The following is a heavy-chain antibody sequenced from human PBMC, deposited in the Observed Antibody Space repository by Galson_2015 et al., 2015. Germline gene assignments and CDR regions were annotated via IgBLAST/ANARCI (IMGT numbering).Heavy chain of an antibody. D-gene: IGHD3-3*01. J-gene: IGHJ6*03. CDR3: ARTHPTYYDFWSGYSGAYYMDV. CDR1: GDSVSSNSAA. CDR2: TYYRSKWYN. Sequence: ISGDSVSSNSAAWNWIRQSPSRGLEWLGRTYYRSKWYNDYAVSVKSRITINPDTSKNQFSLQLNSVTPEDTAVYYCARTHPTYYDFWSGYSGAYYMDVWGKGTTVTVSS. V-gene: IGHV6-1*01.